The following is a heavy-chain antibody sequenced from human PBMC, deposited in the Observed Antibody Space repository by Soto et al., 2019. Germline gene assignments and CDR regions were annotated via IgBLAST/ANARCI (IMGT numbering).Heavy chain of an antibody. V-gene: IGHV4-31*03. CDR1: GGSISSGGYY. J-gene: IGHJ4*02. CDR2: IYYSGST. CDR3: ARVVLPAPQYYFDY. Sequence: SETLSLTCTVPGGSISSGGYYWSWIRQHPGKGLEWIGYIYYSGSTYYNPSLKSRVTISVDTSKNQFSLKLSSVTAADTAVYYCARVVLPAPQYYFDYWGQGTLVTVSS.